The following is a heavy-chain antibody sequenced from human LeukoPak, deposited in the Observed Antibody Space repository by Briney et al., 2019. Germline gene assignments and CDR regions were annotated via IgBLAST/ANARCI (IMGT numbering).Heavy chain of an antibody. CDR1: GGSISSGGYY. CDR3: ATAPTTPSYYDFWSGLN. J-gene: IGHJ4*02. V-gene: IGHV4-30-2*01. CDR2: IYHSGST. Sequence: SETLSLTCTVSGGSISSGGYYWSWIRQPPGKGLEWIGYIYHSGSTYYNPSLKSRVTISVDRSKNQFSLKLSSVTAADTAVYYCATAPTTPSYYDFWSGLNWGQGTLVTVSS. D-gene: IGHD3-3*01.